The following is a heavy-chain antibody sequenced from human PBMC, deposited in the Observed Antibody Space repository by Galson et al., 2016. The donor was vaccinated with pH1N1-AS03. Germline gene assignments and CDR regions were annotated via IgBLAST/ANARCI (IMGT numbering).Heavy chain of an antibody. D-gene: IGHD6-13*01. CDR1: GFIFTHYS. Sequence: LRLSCAASGFIFTHYSMHWVRQAPGKGLEWVAVMSYEGTTTYYADSVKGRFTISRDNSKNTLYLQMNSLRTEDTALYYCAREEGGFGSNWLQTDAFDIWGQGTMVTVSS. CDR3: AREEGGFGSNWLQTDAFDI. CDR2: MSYEGTTT. J-gene: IGHJ3*02. V-gene: IGHV3-30-3*01.